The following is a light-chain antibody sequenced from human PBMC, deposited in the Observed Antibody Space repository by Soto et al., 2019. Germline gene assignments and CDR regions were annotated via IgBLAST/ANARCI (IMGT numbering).Light chain of an antibody. CDR2: AAS. CDR1: QSISEY. CDR3: QQSYSFPRT. Sequence: DIQMTQSPSSLSASVGDTVTFTCRASQSISEYLNWYQQKPGKAPRLLIYAASNLDNGVPSRFSGSGSGTTFTLTIRSLQPEDFATYSCQQSYSFPRTFGQGTKVEV. V-gene: IGKV1-39*01. J-gene: IGKJ1*01.